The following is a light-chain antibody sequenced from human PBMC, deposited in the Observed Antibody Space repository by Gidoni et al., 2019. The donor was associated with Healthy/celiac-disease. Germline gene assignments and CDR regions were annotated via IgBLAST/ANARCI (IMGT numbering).Light chain of an antibody. Sequence: QSVLTQPPSVSGAPGQRVTISCTGSSSNIGAGYDVHWYQQLPGTAPKLLIYGNSNRPSGVPDRCSGAKSGTSAALAITGRQAEEEADYYCQSYDSSLSAFYVFGTGTKVTVL. CDR3: QSYDSSLSAFYV. CDR2: GNS. V-gene: IGLV1-40*01. J-gene: IGLJ1*01. CDR1: SSNIGAGYD.